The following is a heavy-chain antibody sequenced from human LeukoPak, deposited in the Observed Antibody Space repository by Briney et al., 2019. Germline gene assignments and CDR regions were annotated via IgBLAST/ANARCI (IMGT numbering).Heavy chain of an antibody. CDR1: GFTFSSYW. Sequence: PGGSLRLSCVASGFTFSSYWMHWVRHAPGKGLVWVSRINSYGSYTTYPDSVKGQFTISRGNAKNTLYLQMNSLRAEDTAVYYCVRDSEGVPDYWGQGTLVTVSS. J-gene: IGHJ4*02. CDR2: INSYGSYT. V-gene: IGHV3-74*01. CDR3: VRDSEGVPDY. D-gene: IGHD2-8*01.